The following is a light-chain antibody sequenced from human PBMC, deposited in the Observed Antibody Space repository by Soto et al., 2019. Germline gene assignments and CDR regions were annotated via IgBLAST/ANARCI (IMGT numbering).Light chain of an antibody. CDR2: GNS. J-gene: IGLJ3*02. CDR3: QSYDSSLSAWV. Sequence: QSVLTQPPSVSGAPGQRVTISCTGSGSNIGAGYDVNWYQQLPGTAPKLLIYGNSNRPSGVPDRLSGSKSGTSASLAITGLQAGDEADYYCQSYDSSLSAWVFGGGTKVTGL. CDR1: GSNIGAGYD. V-gene: IGLV1-40*01.